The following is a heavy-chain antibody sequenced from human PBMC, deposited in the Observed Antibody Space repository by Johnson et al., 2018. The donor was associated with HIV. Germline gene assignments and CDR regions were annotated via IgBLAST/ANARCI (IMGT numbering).Heavy chain of an antibody. D-gene: IGHD5-24*01. CDR1: GFTFSDYY. V-gene: IGHV3-7*01. CDR3: ARACRDGYTCDAFDI. J-gene: IGHJ3*02. Sequence: VQLVESGGGLVKPGGSLRLSCAASGFTFSDYYMSWIRQAPGKGLEWVANIKDDGSEKYYVDSVKGRFTISRDNSKNTLYLQMNSLRAEDTAVYYCARACRDGYTCDAFDILGQGTMVTVSS. CDR2: IKDDGSEK.